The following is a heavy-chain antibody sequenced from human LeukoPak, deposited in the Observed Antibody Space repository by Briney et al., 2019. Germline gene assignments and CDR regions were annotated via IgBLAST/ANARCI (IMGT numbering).Heavy chain of an antibody. CDR3: ARDPGEVGATTWFDY. Sequence: ASVKVSCKASGYTFTGYYMHWVRQAPGQGLEWMGWINPNSGGTNYAQKFQGRVTMTRDTSISTAYMELSTLTSEDTAIYYCARDPGEVGATTWFDYWGQGTLVTVSS. CDR2: INPNSGGT. D-gene: IGHD1-26*01. J-gene: IGHJ4*02. V-gene: IGHV1-2*02. CDR1: GYTFTGYY.